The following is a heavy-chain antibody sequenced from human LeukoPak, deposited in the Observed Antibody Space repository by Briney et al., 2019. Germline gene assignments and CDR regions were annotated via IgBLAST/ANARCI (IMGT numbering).Heavy chain of an antibody. Sequence: SETLSLTCTVSGGSIRSSYYYWGWIRQPPGKGLEWIGSIYDSGSTYYNPSLKSRVTISVDTSKNQFSLKLSSVTAADTAVYYCARDHYYDSSGSTYFDYWGQGTLVTVSS. CDR3: ARDHYYDSSGSTYFDY. CDR1: GGSIRSSYYY. J-gene: IGHJ4*02. CDR2: IYDSGST. V-gene: IGHV4-39*02. D-gene: IGHD3-22*01.